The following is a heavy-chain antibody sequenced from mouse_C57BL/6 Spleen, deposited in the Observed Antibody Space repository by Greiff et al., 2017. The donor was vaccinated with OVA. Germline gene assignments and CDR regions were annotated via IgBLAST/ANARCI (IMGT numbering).Heavy chain of an antibody. CDR1: GYSFTGYY. Sequence: EVQLQQSGPGLVKPGASVKISCKASGYSFTGYYMNWVQQSPEKSLEWIGEINPSTGCTTYNQKFKAKATLTVDKSSSTDYMQLKSLTSEDSAVYYCARWAAAQANWFAYWGQGTLVTVSA. CDR2: INPSTGCT. V-gene: IGHV1-42*01. CDR3: ARWAAAQANWFAY. D-gene: IGHD3-2*02. J-gene: IGHJ3*01.